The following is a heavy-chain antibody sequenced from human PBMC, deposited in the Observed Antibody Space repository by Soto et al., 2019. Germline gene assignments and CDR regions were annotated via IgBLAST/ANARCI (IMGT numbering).Heavy chain of an antibody. D-gene: IGHD1-26*01. Sequence: PGDSLKISCKGSGYSFTSYWISWVRQMPGKGLEWMGRIDPSDSYTNYSPSFQGHVTISADKSISTAYLQWSSLKASDTAMYYCARRRSGSYYFDYWGQGTLVTVSS. CDR3: ARRRSGSYYFDY. V-gene: IGHV5-10-1*01. CDR2: IDPSDSYT. J-gene: IGHJ4*02. CDR1: GYSFTSYW.